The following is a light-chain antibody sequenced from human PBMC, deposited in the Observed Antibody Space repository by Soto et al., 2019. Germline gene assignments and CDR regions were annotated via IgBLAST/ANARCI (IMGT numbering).Light chain of an antibody. CDR2: DDN. V-gene: IGLV1-51*01. J-gene: IGLJ1*01. Sequence: QSVLTQPPSVSAAPGQKVTISCAGSGSNVGNHYVSWYQQLPGTPPKLNLYDDNKRPSGIPDRVSGSKSATSATLGITGLQTGDEADYYCGAWDDGLSAYVFGPGTKVTVL. CDR1: GSNVGNHY. CDR3: GAWDDGLSAYV.